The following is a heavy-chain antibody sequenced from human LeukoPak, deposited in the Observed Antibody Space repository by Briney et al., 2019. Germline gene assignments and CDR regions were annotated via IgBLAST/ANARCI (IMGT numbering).Heavy chain of an antibody. CDR1: GFTVSSNY. CDR2: FYSGGST. J-gene: IGHJ1*01. Sequence: PGGSLRLSCAASGFTVSSNYMSWVRQAPGKGLECVSVFYSGGSTLYADSVKGRLTISRDNYKKTLYVQLNSLRAEDTAVYFCASSSWSSEYFHYWGQGTLVTVSS. D-gene: IGHD6-13*01. CDR3: ASSSWSSEYFHY. V-gene: IGHV3-66*01.